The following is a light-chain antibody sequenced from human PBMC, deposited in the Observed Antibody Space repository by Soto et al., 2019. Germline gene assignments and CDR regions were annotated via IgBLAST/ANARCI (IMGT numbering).Light chain of an antibody. CDR2: AAS. Sequence: DIQMTQSPSSLSASVGDRVTITCRASQGIRNFLAWYQQRPGKAPKLLLYAASTLQSGVPSRFSGSGSGTDFTLTISSLQPEDVATYYCQNYNSAPITFGQGTRLEIK. CDR1: QGIRNF. V-gene: IGKV1-27*01. J-gene: IGKJ5*01. CDR3: QNYNSAPIT.